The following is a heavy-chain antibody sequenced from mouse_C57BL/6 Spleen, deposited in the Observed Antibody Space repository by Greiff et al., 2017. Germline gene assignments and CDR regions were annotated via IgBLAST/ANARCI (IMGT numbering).Heavy chain of an antibody. CDR3: AMGSSGYYVDY. Sequence: QVQLKQPGAELVKPGASVKVSCKASGYTFTSYWMHWVKQRPGQGLEWIGRIHPSDSDTNYNQKFKGKATLTVDKSSSTAYMQLSSLTSEDSAVYYCAMGSSGYYVDYWGQGTTLTVSS. CDR2: IHPSDSDT. CDR1: GYTFTSYW. V-gene: IGHV1-74*01. D-gene: IGHD3-2*02. J-gene: IGHJ2*01.